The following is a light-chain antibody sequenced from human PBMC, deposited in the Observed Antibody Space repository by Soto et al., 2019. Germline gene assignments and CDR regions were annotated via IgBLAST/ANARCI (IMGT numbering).Light chain of an antibody. CDR1: QSVTTS. J-gene: IGKJ4*01. V-gene: IGKV3-20*01. Sequence: IVLTQSPATLSFSPWYRATLSVRASQSVTTSLAWYQHQPGQAPRLLIYDASNRAAGVPARFSGSGSGTHFTLTIRRLEPEDFAVYHCQQYGGAPITFGGGTKVDIK. CDR2: DAS. CDR3: QQYGGAPIT.